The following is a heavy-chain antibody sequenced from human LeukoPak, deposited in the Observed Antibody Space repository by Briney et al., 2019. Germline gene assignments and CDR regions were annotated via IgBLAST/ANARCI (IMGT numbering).Heavy chain of an antibody. D-gene: IGHD6-6*01. CDR3: ARQDFEYSSPTVDY. Sequence: GGALLSPCKGSGCFFTSNWIRRGGQMPGKGREGRGRIDPSDSYTNCSPFFQGHVTISADKSISTAYLQWSSLKASDTAMYYCARQDFEYSSPTVDYWGQGTLVTVSS. J-gene: IGHJ4*02. V-gene: IGHV5-10-1*01. CDR2: IDPSDSYT. CDR1: GCFFTSNW.